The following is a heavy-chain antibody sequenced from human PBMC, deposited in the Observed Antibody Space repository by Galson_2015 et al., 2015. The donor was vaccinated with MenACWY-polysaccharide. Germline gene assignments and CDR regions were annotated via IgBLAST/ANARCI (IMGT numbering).Heavy chain of an antibody. CDR2: IQYDGSPK. D-gene: IGHD2-15*01. J-gene: IGHJ3*02. Sequence: SLRLSCAASGSTFRGSGMHWVRQAPGKGLEWVAVIQYDGSPKQYTDSVRGRFSISRDNSKNTLYLEMNSLRAEDTALYYCARVGRRIVFHAFDTWGQGTMVTVSS. CDR3: ARVGRRIVFHAFDT. CDR1: GSTFRGSG. V-gene: IGHV3-33*01.